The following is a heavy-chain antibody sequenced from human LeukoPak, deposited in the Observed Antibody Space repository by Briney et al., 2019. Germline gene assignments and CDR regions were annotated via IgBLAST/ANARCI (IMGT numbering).Heavy chain of an antibody. V-gene: IGHV4-34*01. D-gene: IGHD6-6*01. CDR2: SGNT. CDR1: GGSLSGNY. Sequence: SSETLSLTCAVYGGSLSGNYWSWIRQPPGKGLEWIGNSGNTNYNPSLKSRVAISIDTSKNQFALKLSSVTAADTAVYYCARQSATARPFRNWGQGTLVTVSS. J-gene: IGHJ4*01. CDR3: ARQSATARPFRN.